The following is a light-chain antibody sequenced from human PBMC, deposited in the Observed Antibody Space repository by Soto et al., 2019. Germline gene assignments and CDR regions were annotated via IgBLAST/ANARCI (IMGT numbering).Light chain of an antibody. Sequence: QSALTQPPSVSGAPGQRVTISCTGSSSNIGAGYDVHWYQQLPGTAPKLLIYGNTNRPSGVPDRFSGSKSGTSASLAITGFQAEDEADYYCQSYDSSRSGYVFGTGTKLTVL. CDR3: QSYDSSRSGYV. J-gene: IGLJ1*01. V-gene: IGLV1-40*01. CDR2: GNT. CDR1: SSNIGAGYD.